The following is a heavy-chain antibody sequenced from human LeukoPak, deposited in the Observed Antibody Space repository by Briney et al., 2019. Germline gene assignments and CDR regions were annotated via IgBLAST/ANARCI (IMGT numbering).Heavy chain of an antibody. V-gene: IGHV1-24*01. Sequence: APVKVSCKVSGYTLTELSMHWVRQAPGKGLEWMGGFDPEDGETIYAQKFQGRVTMTEDTSTDTAYMELSSLRSEDTAVYYCATTEGELTHFFDYWGQGTLVTVSS. CDR2: FDPEDGET. J-gene: IGHJ4*02. CDR1: GYTLTELS. D-gene: IGHD1-26*01. CDR3: ATTEGELTHFFDY.